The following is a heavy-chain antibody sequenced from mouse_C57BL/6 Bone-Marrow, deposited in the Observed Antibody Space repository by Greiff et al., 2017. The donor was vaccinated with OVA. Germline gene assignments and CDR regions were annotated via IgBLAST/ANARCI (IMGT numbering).Heavy chain of an antibody. V-gene: IGHV1-15*01. CDR2: IDPETGGT. J-gene: IGHJ1*03. CDR1: GYTFTDYE. Sequence: QVQLKQSGAELVRPGASVTLSCKASGYTFTDYEMHWVKQTPVHGLEWIGAIDPETGGTAYNQKFKGKAILTADKSSSTAYMELRSLTSEDSAVYYCTSRGPSYWYFDVWGTGTTVTVSS. CDR3: TSRGPSYWYFDV. D-gene: IGHD2-10*02.